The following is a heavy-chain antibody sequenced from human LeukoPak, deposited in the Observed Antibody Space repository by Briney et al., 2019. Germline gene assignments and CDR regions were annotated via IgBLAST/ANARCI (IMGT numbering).Heavy chain of an antibody. V-gene: IGHV3-30*02. D-gene: IGHD3-10*01. CDR1: GKASGFTFSNAW. CDR3: AKDPRYGSGSLDY. J-gene: IGHJ4*02. Sequence: GGSLRLSCAASGKASGFTFSNAWMNWVRQAPGKGLEWVAFIRYDGSNKYYADSVKGRFTISRDNSKNTLYLQMNSLRAEDTAVYYCAKDPRYGSGSLDYWGQGTLVTVSS. CDR2: IRYDGSNK.